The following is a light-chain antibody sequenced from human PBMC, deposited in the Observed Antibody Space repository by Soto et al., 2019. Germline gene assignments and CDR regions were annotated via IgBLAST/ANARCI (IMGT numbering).Light chain of an antibody. CDR2: GNN. CDR1: SSNIGAGFD. J-gene: IGLJ2*01. CDR3: QSFDTSLGRSV. V-gene: IGLV1-40*01. Sequence: QAVVTQPPSVSGAPGQRVTIPCTGTSSNIGAGFDVHWYQHLPGTAPKLLIYGNNHRPSGVPDRFSGSKSGTSASLAITGLQAEDEADYSCQSFDTSLGRSVFGGGTMLTVL.